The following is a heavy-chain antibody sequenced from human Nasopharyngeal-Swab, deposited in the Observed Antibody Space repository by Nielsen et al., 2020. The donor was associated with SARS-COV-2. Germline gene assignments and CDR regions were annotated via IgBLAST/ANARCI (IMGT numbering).Heavy chain of an antibody. Sequence: SQTLSLTCAISGDSVSSSSAAWNWIRQSPSRGLEWLGRTYYRSTWYNDYAVSVKSRITINPDTSKNQFSLHLNSVTPEDTAVYYCARARGAYGDYYYYYYTDVWGKGTTVTVSS. CDR3: ARARGAYGDYYYYYYTDV. V-gene: IGHV6-1*01. J-gene: IGHJ6*03. CDR1: GDSVSSSSAA. CDR2: TYYRSTWYN. D-gene: IGHD4-17*01.